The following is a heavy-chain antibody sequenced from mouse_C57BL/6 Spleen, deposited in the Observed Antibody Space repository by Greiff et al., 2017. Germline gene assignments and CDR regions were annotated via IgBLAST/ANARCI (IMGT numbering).Heavy chain of an antibody. Sequence: EVKLVESGGGLVKPGGSLKLSCAASGFTFSSYTMSWVRQTPEKRLEWVATISGGGGNTYYPDSVKGRFTISRDNAKNTLYLQMSSLRSEDTALYYCARHPYGNWYFDVWGTGTTVTVSS. V-gene: IGHV5-9*01. D-gene: IGHD2-1*01. CDR3: ARHPYGNWYFDV. J-gene: IGHJ1*03. CDR1: GFTFSSYT. CDR2: ISGGGGNT.